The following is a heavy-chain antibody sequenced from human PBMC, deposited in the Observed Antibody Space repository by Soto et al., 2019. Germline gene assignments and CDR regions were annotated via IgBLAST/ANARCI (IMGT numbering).Heavy chain of an antibody. D-gene: IGHD6-13*01. CDR1: GVSISSHDW. CDR3: ATRESSRFY. V-gene: IGHV4-4*02. Sequence: QVQLQESGPGLVKPSGTLSLTCAVSGVSISSHDWWTWVRQTPGKGLEWIGESHQSGNTNYNSSRESRVTISVDKSMNQFSLKLTSVTVADTGVYYCATRESSRFYWGQGTLVTVSS. J-gene: IGHJ4*02. CDR2: SHQSGNT.